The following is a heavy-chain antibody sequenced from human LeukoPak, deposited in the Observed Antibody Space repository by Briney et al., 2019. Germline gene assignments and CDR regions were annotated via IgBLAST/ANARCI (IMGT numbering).Heavy chain of an antibody. V-gene: IGHV4-39*01. Sequence: SETLSLICTVSGGSISSSSYYWAWIRQPGWIRQPPGKGLEWIGRLYSSGSTYYNPSRKSRVTVSVNTSKNQYSRKLSSVAAAVSAVYCCASLSPLGSSTYYFDCWGQGTLVTVST. D-gene: IGHD6-13*01. CDR2: LYSSGST. CDR1: GGSISSSSYY. J-gene: IGHJ4*02. CDR3: ASLSPLGSSTYYFDC.